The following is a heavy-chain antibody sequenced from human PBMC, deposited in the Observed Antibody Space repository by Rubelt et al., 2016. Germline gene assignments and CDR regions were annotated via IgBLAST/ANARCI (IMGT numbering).Heavy chain of an antibody. CDR3: ARDHDAPYADGAFDI. Sequence: QVQLQESGPGLVKPSQTLSLTCTVSGGSISSGGYYWSWIRQHPGKGLEWIGYIYYSGSTYYNPSLKGRVTISVDTSKNQFSLKLSSVTAADTAVYYCARDHDAPYADGAFDIWGQGTMVTVSS. J-gene: IGHJ3*02. D-gene: IGHD2-2*01. CDR2: IYYSGST. V-gene: IGHV4-31*03. CDR1: GGSISSGGYY.